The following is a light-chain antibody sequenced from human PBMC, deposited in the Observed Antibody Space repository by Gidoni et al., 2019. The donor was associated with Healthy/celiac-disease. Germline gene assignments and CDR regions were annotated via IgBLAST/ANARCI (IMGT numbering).Light chain of an antibody. CDR3: SSYTSSSTLNV. Sequence: QSALTQPATVSGSPDQSITISCTGTSSDVGGYNYVSWYQQHQGKAPKLMIYDVSNRPSGVSNRFSGSKSGNTASLTISGLQAEDEADYYCSSYTSSSTLNVFGTGTKVTVL. V-gene: IGLV2-14*03. CDR1: SSDVGGYNY. CDR2: DVS. J-gene: IGLJ1*01.